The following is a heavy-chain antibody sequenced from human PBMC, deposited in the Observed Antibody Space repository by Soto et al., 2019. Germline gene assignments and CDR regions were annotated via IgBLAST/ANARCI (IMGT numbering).Heavy chain of an antibody. CDR2: MNPNSGNT. D-gene: IGHD2-15*01. CDR3: AREVAVVVADTTGDYYYYGMAV. Sequence: QVQLVQSGAEVKKPGASVKVSCKASGYTFTSYDINWVRQATGQGLEWMGWMNPNSGNTGYAQKFQGRVTMPRNTSISTAYMALSSLRSEDTAVYYCAREVAVVVADTTGDYYYYGMAVWGQGTTVSASS. CDR1: GYTFTSYD. J-gene: IGHJ6*02. V-gene: IGHV1-8*01.